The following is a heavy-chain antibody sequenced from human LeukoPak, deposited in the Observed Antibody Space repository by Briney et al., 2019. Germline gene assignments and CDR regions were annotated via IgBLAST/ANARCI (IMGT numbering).Heavy chain of an antibody. J-gene: IGHJ4*02. Sequence: PVGSLRLSCAASGFTFSSYEMKWVRQAPGKGLEWVSLISSSGSNTYYADSVKGRFTISRDNAKNSLYLQMNSLRAEDTAVYYCARNYYGSDWGQGTLVTVSS. D-gene: IGHD3-10*01. CDR1: GFTFSSYE. V-gene: IGHV3-48*03. CDR2: ISSSGSNT. CDR3: ARNYYGSD.